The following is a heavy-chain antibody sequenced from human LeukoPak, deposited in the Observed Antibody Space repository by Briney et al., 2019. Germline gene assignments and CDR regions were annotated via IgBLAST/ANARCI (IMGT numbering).Heavy chain of an antibody. J-gene: IGHJ5*02. D-gene: IGHD1-26*01. CDR1: GGSFSGYY. CDR3: ARGGGSYFWFDP. V-gene: IGHV4-34*01. Sequence: SETLSLTCAVYGGSFSGYYWNWIRQPPGKGLEWIGEINHSGSTNYNPSLKSRVTISVDTSKNQFSLKLSSVTAADTAVYYCARGGGSYFWFDPWGQGTLVTVSS. CDR2: INHSGST.